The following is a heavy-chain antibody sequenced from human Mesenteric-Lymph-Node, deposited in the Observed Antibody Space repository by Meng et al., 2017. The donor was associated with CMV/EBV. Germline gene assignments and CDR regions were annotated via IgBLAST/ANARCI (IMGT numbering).Heavy chain of an antibody. J-gene: IGHJ4*02. CDR2: IIPNSGGT. V-gene: IGHV1-2*02. CDR1: GYTFTGYY. Sequence: ASVKVSCKASGYTFTGYYIHWVRQAPGQGLEWMGWIIPNSGGTNYAQKFQGRVTMIRDTSISTAYMELSRLRSDDTAVYYCARDRLTRYSSSSWDYWGQGTLVTVSS. CDR3: ARDRLTRYSSSSWDY. D-gene: IGHD6-6*01.